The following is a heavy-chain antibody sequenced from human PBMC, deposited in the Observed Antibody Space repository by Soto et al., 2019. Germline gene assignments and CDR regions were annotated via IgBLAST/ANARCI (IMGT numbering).Heavy chain of an antibody. D-gene: IGHD6-19*01. CDR2: ISSSSSYI. V-gene: IGHV3-21*01. CDR1: GFTFSSYS. Sequence: GGSLRLSCAASGFTFSSYSMNWVRQAPGKGLEWVSSISSSSSYIYYADSVKGRFTISRDNAKNSLYLQMNSLRAEDTAVYYCASLLGLVAGIPFDYWGQGTLVTVSS. J-gene: IGHJ4*02. CDR3: ASLLGLVAGIPFDY.